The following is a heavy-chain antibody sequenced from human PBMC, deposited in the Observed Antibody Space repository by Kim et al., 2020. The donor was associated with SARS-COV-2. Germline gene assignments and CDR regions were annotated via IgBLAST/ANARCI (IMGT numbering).Heavy chain of an antibody. CDR2: IRSKAYGGTT. V-gene: IGHV3-49*04. D-gene: IGHD2-2*01. CDR1: GFTFGDYA. CDR3: TRVGGYYCSSTSCPLTQFDY. Sequence: GGSLRLSCTASGFTFGDYAMSWVRQAPGKGLEWVGFIRSKAYGGTTEYAASVKGRFTISRDDSKSIAYLQMNSLKTEDTAVYYCTRVGGYYCSSTSCPLTQFDYWGQGTLVTVSS. J-gene: IGHJ4*02.